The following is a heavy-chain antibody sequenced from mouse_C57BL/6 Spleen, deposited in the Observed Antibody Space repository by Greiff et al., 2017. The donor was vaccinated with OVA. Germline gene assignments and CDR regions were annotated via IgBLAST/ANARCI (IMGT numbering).Heavy chain of an antibody. CDR1: GYAFSSSW. CDR2: IYPGDGDT. J-gene: IGHJ3*01. CDR3: ARYNDGYTAWFAY. V-gene: IGHV1-82*01. Sequence: VKLMESGPELVKPGASVKISCTASGYAFSSSWMNWVQQRPGKGLEWIGWIYPGDGDTNYHGKFKGKATLTADKSSSTAYMQLSSLTSEDSAVYFCARYNDGYTAWFAYWGQGTLVTVSA. D-gene: IGHD2-3*01.